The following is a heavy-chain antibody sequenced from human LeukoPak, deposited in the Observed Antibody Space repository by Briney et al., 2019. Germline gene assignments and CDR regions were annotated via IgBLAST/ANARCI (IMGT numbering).Heavy chain of an antibody. D-gene: IGHD5-18*01. J-gene: IGHJ4*02. V-gene: IGHV4-59*01. CDR3: ARGQYSSEYFDY. Sequence: KASGTLSLTCTVSGGSISSDYWSWIRQPPGKGLEWIGYIYYTGRTNYNPSLKSRVTISVDTSKTHFSLKLSSVTAADTAVYYCARGQYSSEYFDYWGQGTLVTVSS. CDR1: GGSISSDY. CDR2: IYYTGRT.